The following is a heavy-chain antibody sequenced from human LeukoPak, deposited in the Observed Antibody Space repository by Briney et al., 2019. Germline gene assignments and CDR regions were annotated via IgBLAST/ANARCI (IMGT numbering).Heavy chain of an antibody. Sequence: PSETLSLTCTVSGGSISSSYWSWIRQPPGKGLEWIGYIYYSGGTNYNPSLKSRVTISVETSKNQFSLKLTSVTAADTAVYYCARHSTSGFYYYGMDVWGQGTTVTVSS. V-gene: IGHV4-59*08. J-gene: IGHJ6*02. CDR2: IYYSGGT. CDR1: GGSISSSY. CDR3: ARHSTSGFYYYGMDV. D-gene: IGHD6-6*01.